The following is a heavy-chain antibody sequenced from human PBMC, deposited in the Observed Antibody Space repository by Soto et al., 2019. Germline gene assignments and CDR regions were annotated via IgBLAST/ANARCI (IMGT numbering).Heavy chain of an antibody. CDR1: GYSFTSYW. J-gene: IGHJ6*02. Sequence: GESLKISCKGSGYSFTSYWIGWVRQMPGKGLEWMGIIYPGDSDTRYSPSFQGQVAISADKSISTAYLQWSSLKASDTAMYYCARHGLGYGDPYYYYGMDVWGQGTTVTSP. D-gene: IGHD4-17*01. CDR3: ARHGLGYGDPYYYYGMDV. V-gene: IGHV5-51*01. CDR2: IYPGDSDT.